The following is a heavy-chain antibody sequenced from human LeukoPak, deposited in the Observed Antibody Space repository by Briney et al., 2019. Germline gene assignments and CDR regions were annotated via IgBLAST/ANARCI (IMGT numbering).Heavy chain of an antibody. J-gene: IGHJ4*02. D-gene: IGHD2-15*01. CDR1: GFTFSSYA. V-gene: IGHV3-23*01. Sequence: PGGSLRLSCAASGFTFSSYAMSWVRQAPGKGLEWVSAISGSGGSTYYADSVKGRFTISRDNSKNTLYLQMNSLRAEDTAVYYCAKLDIVVVVAATSYFDYWGQGTLVTVSS. CDR3: AKLDIVVVVAATSYFDY. CDR2: ISGSGGST.